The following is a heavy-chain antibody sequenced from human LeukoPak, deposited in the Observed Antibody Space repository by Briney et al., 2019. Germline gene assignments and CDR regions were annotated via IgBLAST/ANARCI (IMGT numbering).Heavy chain of an antibody. V-gene: IGHV3-23*01. CDR3: AKKAQYDGHYPLDY. D-gene: IGHD4/OR15-4a*01. Sequence: GGSLRLSCAAPGFTFNNYAMHWVRQAPGKGLEWVSGTSDRGDYTYYADSVKGRFTISRDTSKNTLYLQMNSLRAEDTALYFCAKKAQYDGHYPLDYWGQGTLVTVSA. CDR2: TSDRGDYT. J-gene: IGHJ4*02. CDR1: GFTFNNYA.